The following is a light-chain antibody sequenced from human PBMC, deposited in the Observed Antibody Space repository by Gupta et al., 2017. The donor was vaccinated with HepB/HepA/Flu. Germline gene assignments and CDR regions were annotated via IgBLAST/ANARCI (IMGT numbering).Light chain of an antibody. CDR2: GAS. CDR3: QQYNNWPRT. J-gene: IGKJ2*01. Sequence: EIVMTQSPATLSVSPGERATLSCRPSQSVSRNLAWYQQKPGQAPRLLVYGASTRATGIPARFSGSGSGTEFTLTISSLQSEDFAVYYCQQYNNWPRTFGQGTKLEIK. V-gene: IGKV3-15*01. CDR1: QSVSRN.